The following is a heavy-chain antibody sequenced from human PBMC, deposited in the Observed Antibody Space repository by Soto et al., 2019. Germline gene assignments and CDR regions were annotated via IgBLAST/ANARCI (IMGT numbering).Heavy chain of an antibody. CDR3: ASDIAAAGLYYYGMDV. J-gene: IGHJ6*02. Sequence: RRLSCTASGFTFSSYAMNWVRQAPGKGLEWVSAITSGGYSTYYADSVKGRFTTSRDDAKNTLYLQMNSLRAEDTAVYYCASDIAAAGLYYYGMDVWGQGTTVTVSS. CDR2: ITSGGYST. CDR1: GFTFSSYA. V-gene: IGHV3-23*01. D-gene: IGHD6-13*01.